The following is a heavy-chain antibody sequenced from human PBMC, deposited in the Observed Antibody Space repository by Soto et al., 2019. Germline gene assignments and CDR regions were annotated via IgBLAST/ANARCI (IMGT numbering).Heavy chain of an antibody. CDR3: ASTNYYDSSGQFDY. CDR1: GFTFSSYS. Sequence: EVQLVESGGGLVQPGGSLRLSCAASGFTFSSYSMNWVRQAPGKGLEWVSYISSSSSTIYYADSVKGRFTISRDNAKNSLYLQMNSLRDEDTAVYYCASTNYYDSSGQFDYWGQRTLVTVSS. CDR2: ISSSSSTI. V-gene: IGHV3-48*02. J-gene: IGHJ4*02. D-gene: IGHD3-22*01.